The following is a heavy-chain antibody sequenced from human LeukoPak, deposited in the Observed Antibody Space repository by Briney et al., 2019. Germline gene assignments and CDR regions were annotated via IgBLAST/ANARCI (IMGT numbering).Heavy chain of an antibody. CDR3: AREGFYGGFDI. J-gene: IGHJ3*02. CDR1: GFIFRSPS. CDR2: INTGGIAT. Sequence: PGGSLRLSCAASGFIFRSPSMIWVRQAPGKGLEWVSYINTGGIATSYADSVKGRFTISRDNAKISLNLQMNSLRDEDTAVYYCAREGFYGGFDIWGQGTMVTVSS. D-gene: IGHD4/OR15-4a*01. V-gene: IGHV3-48*02.